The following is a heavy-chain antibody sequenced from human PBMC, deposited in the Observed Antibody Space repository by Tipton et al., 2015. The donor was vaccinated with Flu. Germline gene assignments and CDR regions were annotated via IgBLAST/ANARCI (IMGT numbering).Heavy chain of an antibody. J-gene: IGHJ6*04. CDR3: ASVRYLDWSSWDYGLDV. V-gene: IGHV1-8*01. Sequence: QLVQSGAEVKKPGASVKVSCKASGYTFTSYDINWVRQAAGQGLEWMGWMNPNSGNTGYAQKFQGRVTMTRNTSISTAYMELSSLISEDTAVYYCASVRYLDWSSWDYGLDVWGEGTTVTVSS. CDR2: MNPNSGNT. CDR1: GYTFTSYD. D-gene: IGHD3-9*01.